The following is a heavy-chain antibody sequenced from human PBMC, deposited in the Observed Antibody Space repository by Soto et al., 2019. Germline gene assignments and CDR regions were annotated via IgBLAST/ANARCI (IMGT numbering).Heavy chain of an antibody. CDR3: ARDLGNIVVVTAIGPYYGMDV. Sequence: GGSLRLSCAASGFTSRSYAMHGVRQAQGKGLEWGAVKSYDGSNKYYADSLKGRFTISRDNSKNTLYLQMNSLRAEDTAVYYCARDLGNIVVVTAIGPYYGMDVWGQGTTVTVSS. J-gene: IGHJ6*02. CDR1: GFTSRSYA. V-gene: IGHV3-30-3*01. CDR2: KSYDGSNK. D-gene: IGHD2-21*02.